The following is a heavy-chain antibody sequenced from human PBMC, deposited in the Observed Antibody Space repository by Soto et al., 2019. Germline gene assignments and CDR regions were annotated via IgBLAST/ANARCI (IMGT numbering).Heavy chain of an antibody. Sequence: QPGGSLRLSCAASGFTFSSYGMHWVRQAPGKGLEWVAVISYDGSNKYYADSVKGRFTISRDNSKNTLYLQMNSLRAEDTAVYYCAKDWTLKLVVVTAIRRFDPWGQGTLVTVSS. CDR2: ISYDGSNK. D-gene: IGHD2-21*02. CDR3: AKDWTLKLVVVTAIRRFDP. CDR1: GFTFSSYG. V-gene: IGHV3-30*18. J-gene: IGHJ5*02.